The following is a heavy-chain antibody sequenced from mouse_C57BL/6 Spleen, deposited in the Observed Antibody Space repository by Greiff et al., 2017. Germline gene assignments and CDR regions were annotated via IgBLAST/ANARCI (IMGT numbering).Heavy chain of an antibody. CDR2: IWSGGST. CDR1: GFSLTSYG. CDR3: ARWMVTGYYYAMDY. Sequence: VQLKESGPGLVQPSQSLSITCTVSGFSLTSYGVHWVRQSPGKGLEWLGVIWSGGSTDYNAAFISRLSISKDNSKSQVFFKMNSLQADDTAIYYCARWMVTGYYYAMDYWGQGTSVTVSS. J-gene: IGHJ4*01. V-gene: IGHV2-2*01. D-gene: IGHD2-3*01.